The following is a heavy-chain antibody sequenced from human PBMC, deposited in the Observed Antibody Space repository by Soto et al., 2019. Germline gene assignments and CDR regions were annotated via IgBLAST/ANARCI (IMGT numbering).Heavy chain of an antibody. Sequence: SETLSLTCTVSGRSMSGYYWSWSRQPAGERLERIGRIYTSGTTDFNPSLKGRVTMSVDTSKNPFSLKLTSVTAADTALYYCARDDYYYTGHYVVWGRVSQGAVSS. CDR2: IYTSGTT. D-gene: IGHD3-9*01. CDR1: GRSMSGYY. V-gene: IGHV4-4*07. J-gene: IGHJ4*02. CDR3: ARDDYYYTGHYVV.